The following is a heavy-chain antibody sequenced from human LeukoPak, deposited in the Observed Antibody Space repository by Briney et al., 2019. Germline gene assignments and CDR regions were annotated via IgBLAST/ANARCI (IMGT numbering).Heavy chain of an antibody. D-gene: IGHD2-2*01. J-gene: IGHJ4*02. Sequence: PGRSLRLSCAASGFTFSSYSMNWVRQAPGKGLEWVSYISSSSGTMYYADSVKGRFTISRDNAQNSLYLQMNSLTAEDTAVYYCAREGSAADDFDYWGQGTLVTVSS. CDR2: ISSSSGTM. CDR1: GFTFSSYS. CDR3: AREGSAADDFDY. V-gene: IGHV3-48*04.